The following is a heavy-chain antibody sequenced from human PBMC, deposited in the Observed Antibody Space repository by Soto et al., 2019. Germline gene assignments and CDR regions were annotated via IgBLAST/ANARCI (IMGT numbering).Heavy chain of an antibody. D-gene: IGHD2-2*01. Sequence: SETLSLTCAVSGGSFSGDHWTWIRQPPGKGLEWIGDINHSGSTNYNPSLKSRVTMSVDTSKKQISLKLNSVTAADTAVYYCARRYCSSTSCLAGFDPWGRGTLVTVSS. CDR2: INHSGST. J-gene: IGHJ5*02. CDR1: GGSFSGDH. CDR3: ARRYCSSTSCLAGFDP. V-gene: IGHV4-34*01.